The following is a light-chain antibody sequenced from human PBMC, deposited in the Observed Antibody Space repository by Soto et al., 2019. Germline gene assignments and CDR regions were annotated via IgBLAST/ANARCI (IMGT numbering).Light chain of an antibody. CDR1: QSISTY. J-gene: IGKJ1*01. Sequence: DVPMTQSPSSLSASVGDRVTITCRASQSISTYLNWYQKKPGKAPKLLIYAASTLQSGVPSRFSGSGSGTDFTLTNSSLQPEDFATYYCQQSYSTPRTFGQGTKVEIK. CDR3: QQSYSTPRT. V-gene: IGKV1-39*01. CDR2: AAS.